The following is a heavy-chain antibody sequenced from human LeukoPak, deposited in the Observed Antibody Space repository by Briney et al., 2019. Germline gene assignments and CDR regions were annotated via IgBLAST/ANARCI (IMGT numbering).Heavy chain of an antibody. J-gene: IGHJ6*02. CDR3: AVYGDYGIYGMDV. CDR1: GFTFSSSA. V-gene: IGHV3-30*04. Sequence: GGSLRLSCAASGFTFSSSAMSWVRQAPGKGLEWVAVISYDGSNKYYADSVKGRFTISRDNSKNTLYLQMNSLRAEDTAVYYCAVYGDYGIYGMDVWGQGTTVTVSS. D-gene: IGHD4-17*01. CDR2: ISYDGSNK.